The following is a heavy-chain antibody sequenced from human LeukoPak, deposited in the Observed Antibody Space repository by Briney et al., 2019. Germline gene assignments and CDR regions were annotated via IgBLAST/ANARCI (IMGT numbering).Heavy chain of an antibody. CDR1: GYTFTSYG. CDR2: ISAYNGNT. J-gene: IGHJ3*02. Sequence: ASVTVSCTASGYTFTSYGISWVRQAPGQGLEWMGWISAYNGNTNYAQKLQGRVTMTTDTSTSTAYMELRSLRSDDTAVYYCARGTIFGVVVDDAFDIWGQGTMVTVSS. V-gene: IGHV1-18*01. CDR3: ARGTIFGVVVDDAFDI. D-gene: IGHD3-3*01.